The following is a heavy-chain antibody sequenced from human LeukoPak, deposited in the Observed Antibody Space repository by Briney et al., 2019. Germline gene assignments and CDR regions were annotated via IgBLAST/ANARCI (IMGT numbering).Heavy chain of an antibody. CDR2: ISGSGGST. CDR1: GFTFSSYG. D-gene: IGHD5-24*01. CDR3: AKSGYNRFDY. J-gene: IGHJ4*02. Sequence: GGSLRLSCAASGFTFSSYGMSWVRQAPGTELEWVSAISGSGGSTYYADSVKGRFTISRDNSKNTLYLQMNSLRAEDTAVYYCAKSGYNRFDYWGQGTLVTVSS. V-gene: IGHV3-23*01.